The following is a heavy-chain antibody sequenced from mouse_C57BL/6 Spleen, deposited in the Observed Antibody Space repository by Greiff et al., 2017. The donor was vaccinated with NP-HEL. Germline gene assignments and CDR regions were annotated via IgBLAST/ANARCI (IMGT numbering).Heavy chain of an antibody. D-gene: IGHD1-1*01. V-gene: IGHV1-82*01. CDR2: IYPGDGDT. Sequence: VQLQQSGPELVKPGASVKISCKASGYAFSSSWMNWVKQRPGKGLEWIGRIYPGDGDTNYNGKFKGKATLTADKSSSTAYMQLSSLTSEDSAVYFCARSSGSSPAWFAYWGQGTLVTVSA. CDR1: GYAFSSSW. J-gene: IGHJ3*01. CDR3: ARSSGSSPAWFAY.